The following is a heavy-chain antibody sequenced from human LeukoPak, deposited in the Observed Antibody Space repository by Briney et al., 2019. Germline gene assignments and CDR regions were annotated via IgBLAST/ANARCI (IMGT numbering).Heavy chain of an antibody. Sequence: GRSLRLSCAASGFTFSNYPMHWVRQAPGKGLEWVAVISSDGNNKYYADSVKGRFTISRDNSKNTLYLQMNSLRAEDTAVYYCARDNSHSRIYSTRGNAFDIWGQGTLVAVSS. CDR2: ISSDGNNK. D-gene: IGHD6-13*01. CDR3: ARDNSHSRIYSTRGNAFDI. V-gene: IGHV3-30*14. CDR1: GFTFSNYP. J-gene: IGHJ3*02.